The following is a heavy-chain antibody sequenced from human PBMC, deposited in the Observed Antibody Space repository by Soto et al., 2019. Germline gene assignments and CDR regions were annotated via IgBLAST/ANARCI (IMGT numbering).Heavy chain of an antibody. Sequence: QITLKESGPTLVKPTQTLTLTCTFSGFSLSTSGVGVGWIRQPPGKALEWLALIYWDDDKRYSPSLKSRLTITKDTSTNQVVLPMTNMDPVDTATYYCPHRGPRNSVDPWGQGTLVTVSS. D-gene: IGHD1-7*01. CDR1: GFSLSTSGVG. CDR2: IYWDDDK. CDR3: PHRGPRNSVDP. V-gene: IGHV2-5*02. J-gene: IGHJ5*02.